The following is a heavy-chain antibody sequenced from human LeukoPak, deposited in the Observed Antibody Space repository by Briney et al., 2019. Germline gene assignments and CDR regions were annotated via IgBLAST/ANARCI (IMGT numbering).Heavy chain of an antibody. J-gene: IGHJ5*02. Sequence: GGSLRLSCAASGFTFSDYYMSWIRQAPGKGLEWVSYISSSGSTIYYADSVKGRFTISRDNAKNSRYLQMNSLRAEDTAVYYCARDGNVWGKGENWFDPWGQGTLVTVSS. CDR3: ARDGNVWGKGENWFDP. CDR2: ISSSGSTI. CDR1: GFTFSDYY. D-gene: IGHD7-27*01. V-gene: IGHV3-11*01.